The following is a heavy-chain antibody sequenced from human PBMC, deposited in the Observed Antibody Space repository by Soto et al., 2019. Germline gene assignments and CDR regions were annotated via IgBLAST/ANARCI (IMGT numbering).Heavy chain of an antibody. J-gene: IGHJ4*02. D-gene: IGHD6-13*01. V-gene: IGHV3-30-3*01. CDR2: ISYDGSNK. CDR3: ARDGIAAAGMGWV. Sequence: QVQLVESGGGVVQPGRSLRLSCAASGFTFSSYAMHWVRQAPGKGLEWVAVISYDGSNKYYADSVKGRFTISRDNSKNTLYRQMNSLRAEDTAVYYCARDGIAAAGMGWVWGQGTLVTVSS. CDR1: GFTFSSYA.